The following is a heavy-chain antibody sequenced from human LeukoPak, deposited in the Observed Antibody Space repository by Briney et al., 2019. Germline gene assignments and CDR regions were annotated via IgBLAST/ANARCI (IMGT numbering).Heavy chain of an antibody. J-gene: IGHJ4*02. D-gene: IGHD6-13*01. CDR2: IYDSGTT. V-gene: IGHV4-59*01. Sequence: SETLSLTCTVSGGSFGNYYWSWIRQPPGKGLEWIGYIYDSGTTNYNPSLKSRVTISVDTATNQFSLKLRSVTAADTAVYYCASIAAAGWDDYWGQGTLVTVSS. CDR1: GGSFGNYY. CDR3: ASIAAAGWDDY.